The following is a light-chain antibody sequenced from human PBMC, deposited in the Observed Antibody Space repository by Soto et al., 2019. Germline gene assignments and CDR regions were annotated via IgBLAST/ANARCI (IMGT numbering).Light chain of an antibody. CDR3: QQYDTSTL. Sequence: EIVLTQSPGTLSLSPGERATLSCRASQSVTSSYLAWYQQKPGQAPRLLIYGASSRATGIPDRFSGSGSGTDFTLTISRLEPEDFAVYYCQQYDTSTLFGPGTKVDIK. V-gene: IGKV3-20*01. CDR1: QSVTSSY. CDR2: GAS. J-gene: IGKJ3*01.